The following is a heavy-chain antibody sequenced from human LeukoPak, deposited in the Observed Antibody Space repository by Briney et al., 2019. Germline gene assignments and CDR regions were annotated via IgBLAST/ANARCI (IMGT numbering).Heavy chain of an antibody. CDR2: INPSGGST. CDR1: GYTFTSYY. D-gene: IGHD3-3*01. J-gene: IGHJ6*03. V-gene: IGHV1-46*01. Sequence: GASVKVSCKASGYTFTSYYMHWVRQAPGQGLEWMGIINPSGGSTSYAQKFQGRVTMTRDTSTSTVYMELSSLRSEDTAVYYCARAPYMITIFGVGDRYYYMDAWGKGTTVTVSS. CDR3: ARAPYMITIFGVGDRYYYMDA.